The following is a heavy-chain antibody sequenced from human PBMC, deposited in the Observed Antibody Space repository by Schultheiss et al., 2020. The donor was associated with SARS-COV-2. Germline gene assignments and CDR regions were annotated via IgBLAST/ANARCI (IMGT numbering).Heavy chain of an antibody. D-gene: IGHD4-23*01. Sequence: GESLKISCAASGFTFSSYGMHWVRQAPGKGLEWIGFIRSKAYGGTTEYAASVKDRFTISRDNSKSIAYLQMNSLKTEDTAVYYCSRKNRGYGGNSGFDYWGQGTLVTVSS. J-gene: IGHJ4*02. CDR1: GFTFSSYG. V-gene: IGHV3-49*04. CDR2: IRSKAYGGTT. CDR3: SRKNRGYGGNSGFDY.